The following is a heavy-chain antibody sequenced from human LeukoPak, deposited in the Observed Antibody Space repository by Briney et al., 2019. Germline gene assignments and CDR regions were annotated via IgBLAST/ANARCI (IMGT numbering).Heavy chain of an antibody. CDR1: GGSFSGYY. CDR2: INHSGST. CDR3: ATPYGDAPYYYYGMDV. V-gene: IGHV4-34*01. Sequence: SETLSLTCAVYGGSFSGYYWSWIRQPPGKGLEWIREINHSGSTNYNPSLKSRVTISVDTSKNQFSLKLSSVTAADTAVYYCATPYGDAPYYYYGMDVWGQGTTVTVSS. J-gene: IGHJ6*02. D-gene: IGHD4-17*01.